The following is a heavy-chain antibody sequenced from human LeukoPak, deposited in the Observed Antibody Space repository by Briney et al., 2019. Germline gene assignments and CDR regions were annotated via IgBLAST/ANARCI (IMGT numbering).Heavy chain of an antibody. CDR3: ARAGLYYYDSSGYSHLPYYFDY. V-gene: IGHV4-31*03. CDR1: GSSISSGGYY. CDR2: IYYSGST. Sequence: SQTLSLTCTVSGSSISSGGYYWSWIRQHPGKGLEWIGYIYYSGSTYYNPSLKSRVTISVDTSKNQFSLKLSSVTAADTAVYYCARAGLYYYDSSGYSHLPYYFDYWGQGTLVTVSS. J-gene: IGHJ4*02. D-gene: IGHD3-22*01.